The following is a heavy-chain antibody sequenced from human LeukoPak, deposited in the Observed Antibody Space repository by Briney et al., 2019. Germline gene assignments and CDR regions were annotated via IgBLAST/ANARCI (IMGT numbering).Heavy chain of an antibody. J-gene: IGHJ5*02. CDR1: GYTFTSYY. CDR3: ARDDTAAAGSP. D-gene: IGHD6-13*01. Sequence: ASVKVSCKASGYTFTSYYMHWVRQAPGQGLEWMGIINPSGGSTSYAQKFQGRVTMTRDTSTSTVYMELSGLRSEDTAVYYCARDDTAAAGSPWGQGTLVTVSS. CDR2: INPSGGST. V-gene: IGHV1-46*01.